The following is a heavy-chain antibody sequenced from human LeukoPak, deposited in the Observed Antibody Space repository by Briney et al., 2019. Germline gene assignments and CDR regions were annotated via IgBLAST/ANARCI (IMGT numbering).Heavy chain of an antibody. CDR3: ASVRGYSGYDWSPYNYYGMDV. CDR1: GGSISSGGYY. Sequence: PSETLSLTCTVSGGSISSGGYYWSWIRQHPGKGLEWIGYIYYSGSTYYNPSLKSRVTISVDTSKNQFSLKLSSVTAADTAVYYCASVRGYSGYDWSPYNYYGMDVWGQGTTVTVSS. V-gene: IGHV4-31*03. D-gene: IGHD5-12*01. J-gene: IGHJ6*02. CDR2: IYYSGST.